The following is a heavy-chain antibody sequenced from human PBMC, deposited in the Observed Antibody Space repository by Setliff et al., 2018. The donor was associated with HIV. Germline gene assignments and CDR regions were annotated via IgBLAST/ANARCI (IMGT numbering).Heavy chain of an antibody. CDR3: ARGDGTKYYYYYYMDV. Sequence: KTSETLSLTCTVSGGSIRSSSSYWGWIRQPPGKGLEWIGIIYYSGSTYYKPSLKSRVTISVDTSKNQFSLKLNSVTAADTAMYYCARGDGTKYYYYYYMDVWGKGTTVTVSS. CDR2: IYYSGST. V-gene: IGHV4-39*01. D-gene: IGHD1-7*01. J-gene: IGHJ6*03. CDR1: GGSIRSSSSY.